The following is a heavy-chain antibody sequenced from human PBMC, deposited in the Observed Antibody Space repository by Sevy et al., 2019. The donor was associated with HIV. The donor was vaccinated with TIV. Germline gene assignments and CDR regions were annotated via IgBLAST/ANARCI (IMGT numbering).Heavy chain of an antibody. J-gene: IGHJ4*02. Sequence: SETLSLTCTVSGGSISSSSYYWGWIRQPPGKGLEWIGSIYYSGSTYYNPSLKSRVTISAETYKNQFSLKLSPVTAADTAVYYCAGLGVGFSMVQGVTLGDFDYWGQGTLVTVSS. D-gene: IGHD3-10*01. CDR3: AGLGVGFSMVQGVTLGDFDY. CDR1: GGSISSSSYY. CDR2: IYYSGST. V-gene: IGHV4-39*01.